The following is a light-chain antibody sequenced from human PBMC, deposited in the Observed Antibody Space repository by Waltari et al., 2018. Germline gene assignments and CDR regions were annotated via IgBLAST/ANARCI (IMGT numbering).Light chain of an antibody. CDR2: DGN. Sequence: QSALTQPASVSGSPGQSITISCTGTSSDVGGYNYVSWYQQHPGEAPKLMIYDGNERPPGVSRRFFGSKSGNTASLTISGLQAEDEANYYCSSYTISSTVLFGGGTKVTVL. J-gene: IGLJ2*01. CDR3: SSYTISSTVL. CDR1: SSDVGGYNY. V-gene: IGLV2-14*03.